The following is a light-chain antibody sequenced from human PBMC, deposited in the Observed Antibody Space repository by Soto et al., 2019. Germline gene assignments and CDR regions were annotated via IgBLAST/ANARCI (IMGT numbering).Light chain of an antibody. CDR1: QSVSNS. J-gene: IGKJ4*01. V-gene: IGKV1-5*03. CDR3: QQYNKFPLI. CDR2: KTS. Sequence: DIQMTQSPSTLSASVGDRVTITCRASQSVSNSLAWYQQKPGKAPKLLIYKTSSLESGVPSRFSGSGSGTEFTLTINSLQPDDFATYYCQQYNKFPLIFGGGTKVEIK.